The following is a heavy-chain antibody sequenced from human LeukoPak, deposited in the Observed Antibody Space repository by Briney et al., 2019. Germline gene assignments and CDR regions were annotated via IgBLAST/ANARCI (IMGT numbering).Heavy chain of an antibody. CDR1: GYTFTDYG. D-gene: IGHD1-1*01. CDR3: ARDGTTGTTFRFDP. Sequence: ASVKVSCKASGYTFTDYGISWVRQAPGQGLGWMGWISAYNGNTNYAQKVQGRVTMTTDTSTNTVYMELRSLRSDDTAVYYCARDGTTGTTFRFDPWGQGTLVTVSS. CDR2: ISAYNGNT. V-gene: IGHV1-18*01. J-gene: IGHJ5*02.